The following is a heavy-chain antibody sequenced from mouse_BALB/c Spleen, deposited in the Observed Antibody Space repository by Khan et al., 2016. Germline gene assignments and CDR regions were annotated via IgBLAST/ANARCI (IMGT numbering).Heavy chain of an antibody. V-gene: IGHV3-2*02. J-gene: IGHJ2*01. CDR2: ISFSGGT. CDR3: GSRTYYVGRYYFDY. CDR1: GYSITSDYA. Sequence: EVQLQESGPGLVRPSQSLSLTCTVTGYSITSDYAWNWIRQFPGNRLEWMGYISFSGGTRYKPSLKSRISITRDISKNQFFLQLNSVTTEDTATSYCGSRTYYVGRYYFDYWGRGTTLTVSS. D-gene: IGHD1-1*02.